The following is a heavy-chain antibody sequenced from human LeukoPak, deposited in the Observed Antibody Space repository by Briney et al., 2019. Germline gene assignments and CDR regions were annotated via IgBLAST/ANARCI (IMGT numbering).Heavy chain of an antibody. CDR1: GFTFSNAW. CDR3: TTGLSRPPVIYDFWSGYYPFDY. V-gene: IGHV3-15*01. CDR2: IKSKTDGGTT. Sequence: GGSLRLSCAASGFTFSNAWMSWVRQAPGKGLEWVGRIKSKTDGGTTDYAAPVKGRFTISRDDSKNTLYLQMNSLKTEDTAVYYCTTGLSRPPVIYDFWSGYYPFDYWGQGTLVTVSS. J-gene: IGHJ4*02. D-gene: IGHD3-3*01.